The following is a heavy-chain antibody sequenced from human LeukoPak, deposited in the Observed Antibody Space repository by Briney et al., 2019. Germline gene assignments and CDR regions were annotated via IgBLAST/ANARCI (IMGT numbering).Heavy chain of an antibody. CDR3: ASRYGSGSYYRNWFDP. V-gene: IGHV4-4*02. Sequence: SGTLCLTCAVSGGSISSSNRWSWAAHPPGKGLGWLGEIYHSGRTNYNPSLKSRVTISVDKSKNQFSLKLSSVTAADTAVYYCASRYGSGSYYRNWFDPWGQGTLVTVSS. CDR1: GGSISSSNR. J-gene: IGHJ5*02. D-gene: IGHD3-10*01. CDR2: IYHSGRT.